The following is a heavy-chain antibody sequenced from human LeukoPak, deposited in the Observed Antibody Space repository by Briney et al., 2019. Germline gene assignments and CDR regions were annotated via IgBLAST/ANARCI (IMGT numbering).Heavy chain of an antibody. Sequence: PGGSLRLSCAASGFTLSSYSMNWVRQAPGKGLEWVSSISSSSSYIYYADSVKGRFTISRNNAKNSLNLQVNSLRAEDTAVYYCARDLLNSAWGQGTLVTVSS. D-gene: IGHD2/OR15-2a*01. CDR1: GFTLSSYS. V-gene: IGHV3-21*01. CDR3: ARDLLNSA. J-gene: IGHJ4*02. CDR2: ISSSSSYI.